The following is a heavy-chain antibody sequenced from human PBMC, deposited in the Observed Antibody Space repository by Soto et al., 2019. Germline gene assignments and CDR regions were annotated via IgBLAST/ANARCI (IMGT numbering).Heavy chain of an antibody. V-gene: IGHV3-30*18. CDR2: ISYDGSNK. CDR3: AKLLFPDY. D-gene: IGHD3-16*02. CDR1: GFTFSSYG. J-gene: IGHJ4*02. Sequence: GGSLRLSCXAXGFTFSSYGMHWVRQAPGKGLEWVAVISYDGSNKYYADSVKGRFTISRDNSKNTLYLQMNSLRAEDTAVYYCAKLLFPDYWGQGTLVTVSS.